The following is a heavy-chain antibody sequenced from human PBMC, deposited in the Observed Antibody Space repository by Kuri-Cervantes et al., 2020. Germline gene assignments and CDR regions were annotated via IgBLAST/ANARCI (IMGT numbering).Heavy chain of an antibody. Sequence: GESLKISCAASGFSFSTYGMSWVRQAPGKGLEWVSYISSSSSTIYYADSVKGRFTISRDNAKNSLYLQMNSLRDEDTAVYYCANIPAAMESYYYGMDVWGQGTTVTVSS. CDR3: ANIPAAMESYYYGMDV. V-gene: IGHV3-48*02. CDR2: ISSSSSTI. D-gene: IGHD2-2*01. J-gene: IGHJ6*02. CDR1: GFSFSTYG.